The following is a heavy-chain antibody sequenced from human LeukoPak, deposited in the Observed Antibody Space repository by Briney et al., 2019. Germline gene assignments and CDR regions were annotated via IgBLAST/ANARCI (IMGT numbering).Heavy chain of an antibody. J-gene: IGHJ4*02. Sequence: ASVMVSCMASGYTFTSYGISWVRQAPGQGLEWMGWISAYNGNTNYAQKLQGRVTMTTDTSTSTAYMELRSLRSDDTAVYYCARAVVAATLYDFDYWGQGTLVTVSS. D-gene: IGHD2-15*01. V-gene: IGHV1-18*01. CDR3: ARAVVAATLYDFDY. CDR1: GYTFTSYG. CDR2: ISAYNGNT.